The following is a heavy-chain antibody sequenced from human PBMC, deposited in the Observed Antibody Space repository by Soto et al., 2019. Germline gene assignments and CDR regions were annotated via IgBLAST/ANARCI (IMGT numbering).Heavy chain of an antibody. J-gene: IGHJ6*02. CDR1: GFTFSNAW. Sequence: GGSLRLSCAASGFTFSNAWMNWVRQAPGKGLEWVGRIKSKTDGGTTDYTEPVKGRLTISRDDSKNTLYLQMNSLKTEDTAVYYCTTKAPTVVIYYYYGMDVWGQGTTVTVSS. CDR2: IKSKTDGGTT. V-gene: IGHV3-15*07. CDR3: TTKAPTVVIYYYYGMDV. D-gene: IGHD4-17*01.